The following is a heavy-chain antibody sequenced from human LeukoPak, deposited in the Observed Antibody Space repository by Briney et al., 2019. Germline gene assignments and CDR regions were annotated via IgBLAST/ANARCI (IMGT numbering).Heavy chain of an antibody. V-gene: IGHV3-23*01. CDR1: GFTFSIYA. CDR2: ITSSGETT. J-gene: IGHJ4*02. CDR3: ARDRPNYYGANGHYYRRDGDY. D-gene: IGHD3-22*01. Sequence: GGSLRLSCAASGFTFSIYAMSWVRQAPGKGLEWVSSITSSGETTYYARSVKGQFTISRDNSKNTVYLQMNSLRAEDTAVYYCARDRPNYYGANGHYYRRDGDYWGQGTLVTVSS.